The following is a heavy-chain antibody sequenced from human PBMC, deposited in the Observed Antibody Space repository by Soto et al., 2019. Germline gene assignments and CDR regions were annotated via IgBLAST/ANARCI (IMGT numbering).Heavy chain of an antibody. D-gene: IGHD1-7*01. J-gene: IGHJ4*02. CDR3: AAVQGGGTTFHF. CDR1: GFTFTNSA. V-gene: IGHV1-58*02. Sequence: SVKVSCKASGFTFTNSAIQWVRQARGQRLEWIGWIVVGSGRTDYAQKFQERLTITRDMSTTTAYMELSSLRLEDTAVYYCAAVQGGGTTFHFWGQGALVTVSS. CDR2: IVVGSGRT.